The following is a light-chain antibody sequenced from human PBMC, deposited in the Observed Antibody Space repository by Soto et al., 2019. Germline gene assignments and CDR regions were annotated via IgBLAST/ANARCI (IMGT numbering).Light chain of an antibody. CDR1: QGIAPY. V-gene: IGKV1-27*01. Sequence: DVQMTQSPSSLSAFVGDRVTITCRASQGIAPYLAWFQQKPGKVPKLLIYATSTLQSGVPSRFSGSGPGTDFTLTVTSLQPEDVGTYYCQKYNRAPLTFGGGTKVEIK. CDR3: QKYNRAPLT. CDR2: ATS. J-gene: IGKJ4*01.